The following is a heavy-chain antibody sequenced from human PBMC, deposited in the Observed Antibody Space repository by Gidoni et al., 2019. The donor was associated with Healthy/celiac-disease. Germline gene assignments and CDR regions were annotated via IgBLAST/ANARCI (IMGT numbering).Heavy chain of an antibody. V-gene: IGHV1-69*02. D-gene: IGHD1-1*01. Sequence: QVQLVQSGAEVKKPGSSVKGSCKASGGTFSSYTISWVRQAPGQGLEWMGRIIPSLGIANYAQKFQGRVTITADKSTSTAYMELSSLRSEDTAVYYCARGTLGDPFDYWGQGTLVTVSS. CDR2: IIPSLGIA. J-gene: IGHJ4*02. CDR3: ARGTLGDPFDY. CDR1: GGTFSSYT.